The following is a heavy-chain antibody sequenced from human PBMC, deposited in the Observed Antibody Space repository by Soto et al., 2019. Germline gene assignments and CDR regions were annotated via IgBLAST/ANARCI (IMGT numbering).Heavy chain of an antibody. J-gene: IGHJ4*02. CDR3: ARSYCSSTSCYLFDY. Sequence: GGSLRLSCAASGFTFSSYAMHWVRQAPGKGLEWVAVISYDGSNKYYADSVKGRFTISRDNSKNTLYLQMNSLSAEDTAVYYCARSYCSSTSCYLFDYWGQGTLVTV. CDR1: GFTFSSYA. CDR2: ISYDGSNK. D-gene: IGHD2-2*01. V-gene: IGHV3-30-3*01.